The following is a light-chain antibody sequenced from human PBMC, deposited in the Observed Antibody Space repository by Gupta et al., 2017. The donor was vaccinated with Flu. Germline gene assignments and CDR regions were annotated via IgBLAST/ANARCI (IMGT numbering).Light chain of an antibody. V-gene: IGKV3-20*01. Sequence: GTLSLSPGERATLSCRASQSVSNFLAWYQRKPGQAPRLLIYHATNRASGIPDRFSGSGSGTDFTLTISSLEPEDFAVYDCQQYSTLPPWTFGQGTKVEI. J-gene: IGKJ1*01. CDR2: HAT. CDR1: QSVSNF. CDR3: QQYSTLPPWT.